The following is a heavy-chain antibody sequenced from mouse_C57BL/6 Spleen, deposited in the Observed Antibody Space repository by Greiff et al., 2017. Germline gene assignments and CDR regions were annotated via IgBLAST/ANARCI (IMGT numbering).Heavy chain of an antibody. CDR3: ARDGKGAMDY. J-gene: IGHJ4*01. CDR1: GYTFTDYN. D-gene: IGHD2-1*01. V-gene: IGHV1-18*01. Sequence: EVQLQQSGPELVKPGASVKIPCKASGYTFTDYNMDWVKQSHGKSLEWIGDITPNNGGTIYNQKFKGKATLTVDKSSSTAYMELRSLTSEDTAVYYCARDGKGAMDYWGQGTSVTVSS. CDR2: ITPNNGGT.